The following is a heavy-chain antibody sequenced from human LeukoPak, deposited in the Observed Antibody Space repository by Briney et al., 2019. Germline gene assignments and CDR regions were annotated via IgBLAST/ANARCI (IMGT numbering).Heavy chain of an antibody. CDR2: ISYDGSNK. D-gene: IGHD2-2*01. CDR3: ARDGYCSSTSCGGVYYYYGMDV. V-gene: IGHV3-30*04. Sequence: PGRSLRLSCAASGFTFSSYAMHWVRQAPGKGLEWVAVISYDGSNKYYADSVKGRFTISRDNSKNTLYLQMNSLRAEDTAVYYCARDGYCSSTSCGGVYYYYGMDVWQRDHGHRLL. J-gene: IGHJ6*04. CDR1: GFTFSSYA.